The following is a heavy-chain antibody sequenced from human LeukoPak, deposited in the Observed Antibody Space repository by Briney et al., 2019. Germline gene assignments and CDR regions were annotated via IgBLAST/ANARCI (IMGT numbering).Heavy chain of an antibody. CDR3: ARDRGRYYMDV. CDR2: IYSGGTT. Sequence: GGSLRLSCAASGFTVSSNYMSWVRQAPGKGLEWVSVIYSGGTTYYADSVKGRFSISRDNSKNTLYLQMNSLRAEDTAVYYCARDRGRYYMDVWGKGTTVTISS. J-gene: IGHJ6*03. CDR1: GFTVSSNY. D-gene: IGHD6-25*01. V-gene: IGHV3-53*01.